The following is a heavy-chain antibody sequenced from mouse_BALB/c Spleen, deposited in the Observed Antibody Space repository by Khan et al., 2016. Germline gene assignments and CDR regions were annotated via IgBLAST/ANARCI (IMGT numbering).Heavy chain of an antibody. CDR3: ARHDGNFGYFDV. CDR1: GYSITSDYA. CDR2: ISYSGST. J-gene: IGHJ1*01. Sequence: EVQLQESGPGLVKPSQSLSLTCTVTGYSITSDYAWNWIRQFPGNKLEWMGYISYSGSTRYNPSLNSRISITRDTSKHQFFLQLNSVTTEDTATDYCARHDGNFGYFDVWGEGTTVTVSS. V-gene: IGHV3-2*02. D-gene: IGHD2-3*01.